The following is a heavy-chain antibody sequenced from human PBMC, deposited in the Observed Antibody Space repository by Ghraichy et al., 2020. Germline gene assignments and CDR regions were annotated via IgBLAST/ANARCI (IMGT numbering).Heavy chain of an antibody. J-gene: IGHJ4*02. V-gene: IGHV4-31*03. D-gene: IGHD4-17*01. Sequence: SETLSLTCTVSGGSISSGGYYWSWIRQHPGKGLEWIGYIYYSGSTYYNPSLKSRVTISVDTSKNQFSLKLSSVTAADTAVYYCARGRRRASAKTVTTHFDYWGQGTLVTLSS. CDR1: GGSISSGGYY. CDR3: ARGRRRASAKTVTTHFDY. CDR2: IYYSGST.